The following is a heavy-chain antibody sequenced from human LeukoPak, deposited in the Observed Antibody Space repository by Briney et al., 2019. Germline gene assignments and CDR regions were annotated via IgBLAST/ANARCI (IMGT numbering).Heavy chain of an antibody. J-gene: IGHJ4*02. D-gene: IGHD6-13*01. Sequence: GGSLRLSCAASGFTFSNAWMSWVRQAPGKGLEWVGRIKSKTDGETTDYAAPVKGRFTISRDDSKNTVYLQMNSLQTDDTAVYYCAAGTGRSDFDYWGQGTLVAVSS. CDR3: AAGTGRSDFDY. V-gene: IGHV3-15*01. CDR1: GFTFSNAW. CDR2: IKSKTDGETT.